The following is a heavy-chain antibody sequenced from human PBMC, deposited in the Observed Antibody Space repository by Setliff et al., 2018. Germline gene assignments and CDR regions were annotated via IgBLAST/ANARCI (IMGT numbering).Heavy chain of an antibody. J-gene: IGHJ6*03. CDR2: IYIGGSA. V-gene: IGHV4-4*07. CDR3: AREQWLDPPGYYYMDV. CDR1: GGSISSYY. D-gene: IGHD6-19*01. Sequence: SETLSLTCTVSGGSISSYYWSWIRQPAGKGPEWIGHIYIGGSANYNPSLKSRVTMSIDTSKNQFSLKLNSVTAADMAVYYCAREQWLDPPGYYYMDVWAKGTTVTVS.